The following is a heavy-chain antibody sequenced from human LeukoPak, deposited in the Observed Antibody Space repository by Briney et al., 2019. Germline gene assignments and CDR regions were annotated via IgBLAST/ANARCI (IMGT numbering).Heavy chain of an antibody. D-gene: IGHD6-13*01. CDR3: ARETATGVTSSWYYDC. V-gene: IGHV3-74*01. CDR2: ITRDGSST. J-gene: IGHJ4*02. Sequence: PGGSLRLSCAASGFTFSSSWMHWVRQAPGKGLVWVSRITRDGSSTTYADSVKGRFTTSRDNAKNTLYLQMDSLRDDDTAVYYCARETATGVTSSWYYDCWGQGTLVTVSS. CDR1: GFTFSSSW.